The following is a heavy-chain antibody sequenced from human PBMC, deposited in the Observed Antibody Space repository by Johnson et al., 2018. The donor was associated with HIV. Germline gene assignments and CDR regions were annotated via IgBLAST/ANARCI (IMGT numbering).Heavy chain of an antibody. J-gene: IGHJ3*02. D-gene: IGHD2-21*02. CDR3: AKDKAVVTALYDAFDI. CDR2: IRYDGSNK. Sequence: VQLVESGGGVVRPGGSLRLSCAASGFTFSSYGMHWVRQAPGKGLEWVAFIRYDGSNKYYADSVKGRFTISRDNSKNTLYLQMNSLRAEDTAVYYCAKDKAVVTALYDAFDIWGQGTMVTVSS. V-gene: IGHV3-30*02. CDR1: GFTFSSYG.